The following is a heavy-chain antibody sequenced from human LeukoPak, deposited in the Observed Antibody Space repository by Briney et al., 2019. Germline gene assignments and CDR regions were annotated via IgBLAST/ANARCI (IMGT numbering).Heavy chain of an antibody. V-gene: IGHV4-59*01. CDR2: IYYSGST. CDR1: GGSISSDY. Sequence: SETLSLTCTVSGGSISSDYWSWIRQPPGKGLEWIGNIYYSGSTNYNPSLKSRVTISVDTSKNQFSVKLSSVTAADTAVYYCARDSTFYGVDVWGQGTTVTVSS. J-gene: IGHJ6*02. D-gene: IGHD2/OR15-2a*01. CDR3: ARDSTFYGVDV.